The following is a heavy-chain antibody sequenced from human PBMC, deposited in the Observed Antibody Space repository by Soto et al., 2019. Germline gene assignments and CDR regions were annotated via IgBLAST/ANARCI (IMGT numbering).Heavy chain of an antibody. V-gene: IGHV3-15*01. CDR1: GFTFRNAW. CDR2: IKSKSAGETT. J-gene: IGHJ5*02. Sequence: EVQLVESGGGLVKPGGSLRLSCAGSGFTFRNAWMTWVRQAPGKGLEWVGRIKSKSAGETTDYATPVKGRFTISRDDSENTVYLQMNSLKSEDTALYYCSTGSGPYIELGSDPWGQGTLVIVSS. D-gene: IGHD1-26*01. CDR3: STGSGPYIELGSDP.